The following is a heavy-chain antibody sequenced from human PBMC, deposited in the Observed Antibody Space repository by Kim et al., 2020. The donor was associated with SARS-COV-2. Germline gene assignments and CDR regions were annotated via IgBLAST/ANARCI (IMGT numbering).Heavy chain of an antibody. CDR3: AKDRYYDFWSGYYTPNWFDP. J-gene: IGHJ5*02. CDR2: ISGSGGST. Sequence: GGSLRLSCAASGFTFSSYAMSWVRQAPGKGLEWVSAISGSGGSTYYADSVKGRFTISRDNSKNTLYLQMNSLRAEDTAVYYCAKDRYYDFWSGYYTPNWFDPWGQGTLVTVSS. CDR1: GFTFSSYA. V-gene: IGHV3-23*01. D-gene: IGHD3-3*01.